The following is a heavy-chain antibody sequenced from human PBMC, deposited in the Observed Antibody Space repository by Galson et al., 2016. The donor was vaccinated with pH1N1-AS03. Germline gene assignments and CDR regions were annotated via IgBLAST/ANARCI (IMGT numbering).Heavy chain of an antibody. J-gene: IGHJ4*02. V-gene: IGHV6-1*01. D-gene: IGHD1-26*01. CDR2: TYYRSRWYN. Sequence: CAISWDSVSSNTAAWNWIRQSPSRGLEWLGRTYYRSRWYNDYAVFVTSRITITPDTSKNQFSLPLKFVTPEDTAIYYCARDHLGAGPAFDYWGQGTLVTVSS. CDR3: ARDHLGAGPAFDY. CDR1: WDSVSSNTAA.